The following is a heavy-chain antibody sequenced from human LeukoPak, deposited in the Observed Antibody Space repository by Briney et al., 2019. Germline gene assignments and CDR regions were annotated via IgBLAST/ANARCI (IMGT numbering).Heavy chain of an antibody. V-gene: IGHV1-18*04. CDR1: GYTFTGYY. CDR2: ISAYNGNT. J-gene: IGHJ4*02. CDR3: ARGGGYCSSTSCTGLFDY. D-gene: IGHD2-2*01. Sequence: ASVKVSCKASGYTFTGYYMHWVRQAPGQGLEWMGWISAYNGNTNYAQKLQGRVTMTTDTSTSTAYMELRSLRSGDTAVYYCARGGGYCSSTSCTGLFDYWGQGTLVTVSS.